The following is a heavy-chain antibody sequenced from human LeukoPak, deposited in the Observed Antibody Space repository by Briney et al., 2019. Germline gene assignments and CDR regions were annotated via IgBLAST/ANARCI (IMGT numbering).Heavy chain of an antibody. CDR2: ISSSSSYI. Sequence: GGSLRLSCAASGFTFVSYAMNWVRQAPGKGLEWVSSISSSSSYIYYADSVKGRFTISRDNAKNSLYLQMNSLRAEDTAVYYCARVGTAPQDWYFDLWGRGTLVTVSS. J-gene: IGHJ2*01. V-gene: IGHV3-21*01. D-gene: IGHD1-1*01. CDR3: ARVGTAPQDWYFDL. CDR1: GFTFVSYA.